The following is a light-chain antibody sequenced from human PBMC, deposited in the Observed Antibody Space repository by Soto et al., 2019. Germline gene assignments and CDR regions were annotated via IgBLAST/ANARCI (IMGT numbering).Light chain of an antibody. CDR1: QSISSN. CDR3: QQYCRSSGP. V-gene: IGKV3D-15*02. J-gene: IGKJ1*01. Sequence: MIQYDPKMSVYGESVDTLSCRASQSISSNLAWYQQKPGQAPRLLIYEASKRATGIPGRFSGSGSGTEFTLTISRLQPEDFALYYCQQYCRSSGPFGQGTKVDIK. CDR2: EAS.